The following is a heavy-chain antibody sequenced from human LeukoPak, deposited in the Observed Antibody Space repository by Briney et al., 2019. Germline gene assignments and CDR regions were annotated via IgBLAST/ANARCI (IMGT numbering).Heavy chain of an antibody. V-gene: IGHV3-21*01. CDR1: GFTFTNYN. J-gene: IGHJ3*02. D-gene: IGHD6-19*01. CDR3: SGSGWTTDAFDI. Sequence: GGSLRLSCAASGFTFTNYNMNWVRQAPGKGLEWVSSITTSSTYMYYTDSVKGRFTISRDNARNSLYLQMNSLRADDTAVYYCSGSGWTTDAFDIWGQGTMATVPS. CDR2: ITTSSTYM.